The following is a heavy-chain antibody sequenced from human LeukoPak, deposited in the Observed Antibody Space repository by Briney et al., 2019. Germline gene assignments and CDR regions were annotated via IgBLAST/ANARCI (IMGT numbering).Heavy chain of an antibody. CDR3: ARDQKGYFDY. V-gene: IGHV1-69*13. CDR2: VIPIFGTA. J-gene: IGHJ4*02. Sequence: ASVKVSCKASGGTFSSYAISWVRQAPGQGLEWMGGVIPIFGTANYAQKFQGRVTITADESTSTAYMELSSLRSEDTAVYYCARDQKGYFDYWGQGTLVTVSS. CDR1: GGTFSSYA.